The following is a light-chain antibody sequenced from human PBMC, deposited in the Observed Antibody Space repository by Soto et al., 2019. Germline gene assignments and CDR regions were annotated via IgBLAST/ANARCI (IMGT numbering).Light chain of an antibody. J-gene: IGKJ1*01. CDR3: QQYGGSPRT. CDR2: DAS. V-gene: IGKV3D-20*01. Sequence: IVGTQSPSTLAWSPGYSGTRSCVASQSFASSYLAWYQQRPGQAPRLLIYDASNRATGIPARFSGSGSGTEFTLTISSLEPEDFAVYYCQQYGGSPRTFGQATKVDIK. CDR1: QSFASSY.